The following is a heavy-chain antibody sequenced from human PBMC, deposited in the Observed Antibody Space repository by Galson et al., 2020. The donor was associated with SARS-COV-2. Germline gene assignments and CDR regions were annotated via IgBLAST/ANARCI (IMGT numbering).Heavy chain of an antibody. CDR2: IYPGDSDT. CDR1: GYSFTSYW. V-gene: IGHV5-51*01. Sequence: GESLKISCKGSGYSFTSYWIGWVRQMPGKGLEWMGIIYPGDSDTRYSPSFQGQVTISADRSISTAYLQWSSLKASDTAMYYCAKEVWVGNYYYGMDVWGQGTAVTVS. J-gene: IGHJ6*02. CDR3: AKEVWVGNYYYGMDV. D-gene: IGHD2-15*01.